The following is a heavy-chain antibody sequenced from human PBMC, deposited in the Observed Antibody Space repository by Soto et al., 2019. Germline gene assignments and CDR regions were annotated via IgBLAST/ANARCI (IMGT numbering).Heavy chain of an antibody. CDR1: GGTFSSYA. V-gene: IGHV1-69*12. CDR2: IIPIFGTA. D-gene: IGHD3-16*02. J-gene: IGHJ4*02. Sequence: QVQLVQSGAEVKKPGSSVKVSCKASGGTFSSYAISWVRQAPGQGLEWMGGIIPIFGTANYAQKFQGRVTITADESTSTAYMELSSLRSEDTAVYYCASVQDDYVWGSYRYLAFDYWGQGTLVTVSS. CDR3: ASVQDDYVWGSYRYLAFDY.